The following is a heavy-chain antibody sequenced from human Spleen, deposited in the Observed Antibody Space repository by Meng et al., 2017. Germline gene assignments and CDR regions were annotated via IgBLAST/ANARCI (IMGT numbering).Heavy chain of an antibody. CDR3: ARALTPGYYRYNWFDP. CDR2: INHSGST. D-gene: IGHD4-17*01. CDR1: GGSFSGSY. J-gene: IGHJ5*02. V-gene: IGHV4-34*01. Sequence: QVQLQQWGAGLLKPSETLTLTCAVYGGSFSGSYWSWIRQPPGKGLEWIGEINHSGSTNYNPSLKSRVTISVDTSKNQFSLKLSSVTAADMAVYYCARALTPGYYRYNWFDPWGQGTLVTVSS.